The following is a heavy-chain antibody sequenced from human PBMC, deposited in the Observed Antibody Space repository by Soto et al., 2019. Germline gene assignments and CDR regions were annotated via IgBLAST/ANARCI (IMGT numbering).Heavy chain of an antibody. Sequence: SGGSLRLSCAASGFTVSSNYMSWVRQAPGKGLEWVSFIYSAGSTYYADSVKGRFTISRDNSKNTLYLQMNSLRAEDTAVYYCARLYCGGDCPLFDYWGQGTLVTVSS. CDR1: GFTVSSNY. CDR3: ARLYCGGDCPLFDY. CDR2: IYSAGST. J-gene: IGHJ4*02. D-gene: IGHD2-21*02. V-gene: IGHV3-53*01.